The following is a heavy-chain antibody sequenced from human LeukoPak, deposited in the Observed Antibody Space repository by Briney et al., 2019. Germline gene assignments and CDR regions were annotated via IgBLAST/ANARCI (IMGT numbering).Heavy chain of an antibody. D-gene: IGHD1-26*01. CDR2: ITSGSNTI. Sequence: GGSLRLSCAASGFTFSSNSMNWVRQAPGKGLEWLSYITSGSNTIYYADSVKGRFTVSRDNAKNTLYLQMNSLRAEDTAVYYCAKEVIVGVSFDYWGQGTLVTVSS. J-gene: IGHJ4*02. V-gene: IGHV3-48*01. CDR3: AKEVIVGVSFDY. CDR1: GFTFSSNS.